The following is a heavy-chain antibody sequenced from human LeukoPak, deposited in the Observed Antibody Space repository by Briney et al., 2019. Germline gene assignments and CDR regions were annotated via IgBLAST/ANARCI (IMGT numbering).Heavy chain of an antibody. CDR1: GYSFTNYG. D-gene: IGHD4-11*01. J-gene: IGHJ4*02. CDR2: ISAHNGNT. V-gene: IGHV1-18*01. Sequence: ASVKVSCKASGYSFTNYGILWVRQTPGQGLQWMGWISAHNGNTNYAQKLQGRVTLTTDTSTSTVYMELGSLTSDDTAVYYCARAETTLLLNYWGQGTLVTVSS. CDR3: ARAETTLLLNY.